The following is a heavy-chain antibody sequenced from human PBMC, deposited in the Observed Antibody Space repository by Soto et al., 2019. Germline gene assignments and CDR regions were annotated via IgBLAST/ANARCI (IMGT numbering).Heavy chain of an antibody. D-gene: IGHD6-19*01. CDR1: GFTFSSYG. CDR2: ISYDGSNK. CDR3: AKGAGEIHYYYGMDV. V-gene: IGHV3-30*18. Sequence: GGSLRLSCAASGFTFSSYGMHWVRQAPGKGLEWVAVISYDGSNKYYADSVKGRFTISRDNSKNTLYLQMNSLRAEDTAVYYCAKGAGEIHYYYGMDVWGQGTTVTVSS. J-gene: IGHJ6*02.